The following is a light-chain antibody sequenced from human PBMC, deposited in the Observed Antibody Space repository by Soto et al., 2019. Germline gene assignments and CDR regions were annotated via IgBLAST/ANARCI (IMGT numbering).Light chain of an antibody. Sequence: EIVLTQSPGTLSLSPGERATLSCRASQSVRSNLAWYQQKPGQAPRLLIYGASTRATGIPAGFSGTGSGTEFTLTISSLQSEDFAVYYCQQYNTWPPITFGQGTRLEIK. V-gene: IGKV3-15*01. CDR2: GAS. CDR3: QQYNTWPPIT. J-gene: IGKJ5*01. CDR1: QSVRSN.